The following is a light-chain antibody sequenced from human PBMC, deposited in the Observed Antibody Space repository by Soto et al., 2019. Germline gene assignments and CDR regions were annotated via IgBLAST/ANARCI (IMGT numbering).Light chain of an antibody. CDR1: SSDVGSYNY. Sequence: QSALTQPASVSGSPGQSITISCTGTSSDVGSYNYVSWYQQNPGKAPKLMIYEVSNRPSGVSHRFSGSRSGNTASLTISGLQAEDEADYYCSSYTTTSTLVFGGGTKLTVL. V-gene: IGLV2-14*01. CDR2: EVS. J-gene: IGLJ3*02. CDR3: SSYTTTSTLV.